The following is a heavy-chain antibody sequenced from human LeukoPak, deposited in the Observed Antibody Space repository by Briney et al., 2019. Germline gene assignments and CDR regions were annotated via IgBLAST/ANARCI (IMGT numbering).Heavy chain of an antibody. V-gene: IGHV4-59*01. Sequence: PSETLSLTCTVSGGSISSYYWSWIRQPPGKGLEWIGYIYYSGSTNYNPSLKSRVTISVDTSKNQFSLKLSSVTAADTAVYYCARSPPLNDILTGYYTLGYYYGMDVWGQGTTVTVSS. J-gene: IGHJ6*02. D-gene: IGHD3-9*01. CDR3: ARSPPLNDILTGYYTLGYYYGMDV. CDR2: IYYSGST. CDR1: GGSISSYY.